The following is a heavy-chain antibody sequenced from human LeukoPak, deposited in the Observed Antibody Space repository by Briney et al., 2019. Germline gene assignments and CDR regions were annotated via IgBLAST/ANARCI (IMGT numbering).Heavy chain of an antibody. D-gene: IGHD6-13*01. Sequence: PSETLSLTCTIYGGSFSGYHWTWIRLPPGKGLEWIGEINSSGPTNYNPALQSRVTISVDRSKNYLSLKMTSVTAADTAVYYCARTTEAHSWQTRYYSYYMDVWGKGTTVTVSS. CDR3: ARTTEAHSWQTRYYSYYMDV. CDR2: INSSGPT. CDR1: GGSFSGYH. J-gene: IGHJ6*03. V-gene: IGHV4-34*01.